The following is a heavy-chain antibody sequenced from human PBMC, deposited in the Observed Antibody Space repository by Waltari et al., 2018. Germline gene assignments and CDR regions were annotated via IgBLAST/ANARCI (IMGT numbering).Heavy chain of an antibody. CDR3: ARSTSPGRSNGMDV. Sequence: QVPLVQSGAEVKKPGSSVKVSCKASGGTFSSYAISWVRQAPGQGLEWMGGSIPILGTANYAQKFQGRVTITTDESTSTAYMELSSRRSEDTAVYYCARSTSPGRSNGMDVWGQGTTVTVSS. CDR2: SIPILGTA. J-gene: IGHJ6*02. V-gene: IGHV1-69*05. D-gene: IGHD1-26*01. CDR1: GGTFSSYA.